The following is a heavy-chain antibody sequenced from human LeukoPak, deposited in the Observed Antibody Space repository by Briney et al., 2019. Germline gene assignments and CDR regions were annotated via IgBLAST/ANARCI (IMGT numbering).Heavy chain of an antibody. V-gene: IGHV1-46*01. J-gene: IGHJ4*02. Sequence: ASVKVSCKASGYTFTSYYMHWVRQAPGQGLEWMGIINPSGGSTSYAQKFQGRVTMTRDTSTSTVYMELSSLRSGDTAVYYCARDLIHYYFDYWGQGTLVTVSS. CDR2: INPSGGST. CDR3: ARDLIHYYFDY. CDR1: GYTFTSYY.